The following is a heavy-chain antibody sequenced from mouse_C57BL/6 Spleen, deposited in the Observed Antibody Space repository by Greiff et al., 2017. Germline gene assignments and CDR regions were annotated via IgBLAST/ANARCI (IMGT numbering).Heavy chain of an antibody. CDR2: ISSGSSTI. J-gene: IGHJ1*03. CDR1: GFTFSDYG. V-gene: IGHV5-17*01. CDR3: ARRKANWGYFDV. Sequence: DVQLVESGGGLVKPGGSLKLSCAASGFTFSDYGMHWVRQAPENGLEWVAYISSGSSTIYYADTVKGRFTISRDNAKNTLFLQMTSLRSEDTAMYYCARRKANWGYFDVWGTGTTVTVSS. D-gene: IGHD4-1*01.